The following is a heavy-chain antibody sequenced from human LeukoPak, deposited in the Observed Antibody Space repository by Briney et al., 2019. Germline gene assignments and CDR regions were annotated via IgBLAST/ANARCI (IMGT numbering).Heavy chain of an antibody. J-gene: IGHJ2*01. D-gene: IGHD3-9*01. Sequence: GGSLRLSCAASGSTFSTSGMHWVRQAPGKGLEWVAVIWYDGSNKYYADSVKGRLTISRDNSKNTLYLQMNSLRAEDTAVYYCARHYDILTDTEPGFDLWGRGTLVTVSS. CDR3: ARHYDILTDTEPGFDL. CDR2: IWYDGSNK. V-gene: IGHV3-33*01. CDR1: GSTFSTSG.